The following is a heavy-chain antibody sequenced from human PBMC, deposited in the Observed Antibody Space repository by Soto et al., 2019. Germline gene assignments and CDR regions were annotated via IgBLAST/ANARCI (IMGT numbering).Heavy chain of an antibody. CDR1: GFTFLTFG. V-gene: IGHV3-33*01. CDR3: VTGNQNFFDY. D-gene: IGHD1-1*01. J-gene: IGHJ4*02. CDR2: IWNDGSKK. Sequence: QVLLVETGGGVVQPGKSLRLSCAASGFTFLTFGMHWVRQAPGKGLEWVSVIWNDGSKKFYADSVKGRFTISRDNSNNTLYLQMDSLRPEDTAVYYCVTGNQNFFDYWGQGTLVTVSS.